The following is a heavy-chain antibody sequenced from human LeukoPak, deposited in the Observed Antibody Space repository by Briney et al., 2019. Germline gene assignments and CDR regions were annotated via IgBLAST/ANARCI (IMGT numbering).Heavy chain of an antibody. J-gene: IGHJ4*02. CDR3: VRDTGGSGSYPDY. V-gene: IGHV3-7*01. CDR2: IKQDGSEK. D-gene: IGHD1-26*01. Sequence: PGGSLRLSCAASGFTFSNYWMNWVRQAPEKGLEWVANIKQDGSEKYYVESVRGRFTISRDNAKNSLYLQVNSLRAEDTALYYCVRDTGGSGSYPDYWGPGTLVTVSS. CDR1: GFTFSNYW.